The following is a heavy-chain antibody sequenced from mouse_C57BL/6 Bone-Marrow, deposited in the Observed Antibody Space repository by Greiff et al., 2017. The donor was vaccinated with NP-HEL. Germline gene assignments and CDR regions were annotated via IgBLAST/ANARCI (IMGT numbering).Heavy chain of an antibody. CDR1: GYTFTSYD. J-gene: IGHJ1*03. V-gene: IGHV1-85*01. Sequence: QVQLKESGPELVKPGASVKLSCKASGYTFTSYDINWVKQRPGQGLEWIGWIYPRDGSTKYNEKFKGKATLTVDTSSSTAYMELHSLTSEDSAVYFCARGLLRSFWYFDVWGTGTTVTVSS. CDR2: IYPRDGST. CDR3: ARGLLRSFWYFDV. D-gene: IGHD1-1*01.